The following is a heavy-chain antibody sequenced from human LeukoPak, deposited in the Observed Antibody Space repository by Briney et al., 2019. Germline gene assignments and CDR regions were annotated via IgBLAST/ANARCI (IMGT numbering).Heavy chain of an antibody. J-gene: IGHJ1*01. CDR3: AKDGVPAAIAEYFQH. CDR2: ISDSGGST. Sequence: PGGSLRLSCAASGFTFSSYAMSWVRQAPGKGLEWVSSISDSGGSTYYADSVKGRITISRDNSKNALYVQVNSLRAEDTAVYYCAKDGVPAAIAEYFQHWGQGTLVTVSS. D-gene: IGHD2-2*01. V-gene: IGHV3-23*01. CDR1: GFTFSSYA.